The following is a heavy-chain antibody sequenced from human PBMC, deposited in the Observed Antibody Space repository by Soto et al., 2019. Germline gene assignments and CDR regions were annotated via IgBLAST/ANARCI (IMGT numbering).Heavy chain of an antibody. CDR3: ARVDCSSTSCYAGVKGYGMDV. CDR1: GFTFSSYA. J-gene: IGHJ6*02. Sequence: GGSLRLSCAASGFTFSSYAMHWVRQAPGKGLEWVAVISYDGSNKYYADSVKGRFTISRDNSKNTLYLQMNSLRAEDTAAYYCARVDCSSTSCYAGVKGYGMDVWGQGTTVTVSS. CDR2: ISYDGSNK. D-gene: IGHD2-2*01. V-gene: IGHV3-30-3*01.